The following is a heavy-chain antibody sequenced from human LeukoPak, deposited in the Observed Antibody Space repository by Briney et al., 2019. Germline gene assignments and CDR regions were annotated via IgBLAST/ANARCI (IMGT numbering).Heavy chain of an antibody. Sequence: GGSLRLSCAASGFSFSSYAMTWVRQAPGKGLEWVSGIRDTGGSTYYADSVKGRFTISRDNSENMLYLQMNNLRAEDTAVYYCARVIRGYLVAFDIWGQGTLVTVSS. V-gene: IGHV3-23*01. CDR1: GFSFSSYA. CDR2: IRDTGGST. J-gene: IGHJ3*02. D-gene: IGHD2-8*02. CDR3: ARVIRGYLVAFDI.